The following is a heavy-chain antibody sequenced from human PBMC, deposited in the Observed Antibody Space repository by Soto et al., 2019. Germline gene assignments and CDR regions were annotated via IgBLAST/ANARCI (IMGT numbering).Heavy chain of an antibody. J-gene: IGHJ4*02. CDR2: ISGYNGDT. V-gene: IGHV1-18*01. D-gene: IGHD3-10*01. Sequence: ASVKVSCKASGYSFRNYGISWVRQAPGQGLEWMGWISGYNGDTNNAQNLQGRVTMTTDASTSTAYMELRSLRSDDTAMYYCARHNLALGSFDYWGQGSMVSGSS. CDR3: ARHNLALGSFDY. CDR1: GYSFRNYG.